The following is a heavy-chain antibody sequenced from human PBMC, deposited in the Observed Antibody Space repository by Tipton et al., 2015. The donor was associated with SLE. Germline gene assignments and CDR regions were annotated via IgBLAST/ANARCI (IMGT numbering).Heavy chain of an antibody. Sequence: LRLSCSVSGGSIISSSYYWGWIRQPPGKGLEWIGSMYYSGSTYYNPSLKSRVTISVDTSKNQFSLMLRSVTAADTAVYYCARDGPYYDFWSGMGTFDIWGQGTMVTVSS. V-gene: IGHV4-39*07. D-gene: IGHD3-3*01. CDR3: ARDGPYYDFWSGMGTFDI. CDR1: GGSIISSSYY. CDR2: MYYSGST. J-gene: IGHJ3*02.